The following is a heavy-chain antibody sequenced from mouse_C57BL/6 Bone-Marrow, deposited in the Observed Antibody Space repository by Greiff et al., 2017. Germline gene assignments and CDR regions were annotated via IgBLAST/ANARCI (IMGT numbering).Heavy chain of an antibody. V-gene: IGHV3-6*01. CDR1: GYSITSGYY. J-gene: IGHJ1*03. CDR2: ISYDGSN. Sequence: EVQLQESGPGLVKPSQSLSLTCSVTGYSITSGYYWNWIRQFPGNKLEWMGYISYDGSNNYNPSLKNRISITRDTSKNQFFLKLNSVTTEDTATYYCAREGDDYDEGYFDVWGTGTTVTVSS. D-gene: IGHD2-4*01. CDR3: AREGDDYDEGYFDV.